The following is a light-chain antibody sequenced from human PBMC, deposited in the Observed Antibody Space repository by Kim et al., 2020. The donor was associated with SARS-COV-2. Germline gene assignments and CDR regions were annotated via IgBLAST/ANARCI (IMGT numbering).Light chain of an antibody. CDR2: LNSDGSH. CDR3: QTWGTGIRV. V-gene: IGLV4-69*01. Sequence: QLVLTQWPSASASLGASVKLTCILSSGHSSYVIAWHQQQPEKGPRFLMKLNSDGSHYRGDGIPDRFSGSSSGAERYLTISSLQSEDEADYYCQTWGTGIRVFGGGTQLTVL. CDR1: SGHSSYV. J-gene: IGLJ2*01.